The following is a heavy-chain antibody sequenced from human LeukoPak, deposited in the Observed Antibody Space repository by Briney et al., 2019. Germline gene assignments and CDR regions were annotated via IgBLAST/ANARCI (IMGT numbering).Heavy chain of an antibody. CDR1: GDSVSSNSAA. D-gene: IGHD5-12*01. J-gene: IGHJ5*02. V-gene: IGHV6-1*01. CDR3: ARESLGRVGIVATENWFDP. Sequence: SQTLSLTCAISGDSVSSNSAAWNWIRQSPSRGLEWLGRTCYRSKWYNDYAVSVKSRITINPDTSKYQFSLQLNSVTPEDTAVYYCARESLGRVGIVATENWFDPWGQGTLVTVSS. CDR2: TCYRSKWYN.